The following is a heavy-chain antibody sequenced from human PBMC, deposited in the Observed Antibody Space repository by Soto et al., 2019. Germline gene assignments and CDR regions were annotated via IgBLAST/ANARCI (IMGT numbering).Heavy chain of an antibody. D-gene: IGHD2-2*01. V-gene: IGHV1-3*01. CDR2: IHAGDGKT. Sequence: QVQLVQSGAEVKKPGASVKISCKSSGYSFMNYAMHWVRQAPGQGLEWMGWIHAGDGKTKYAQKLQGRVTITRDTSESTAYMELSSLRFEDTAVYYCARVPRYSSDIVEVPAVMYEAWFDPWGQGTLVTVSS. CDR1: GYSFMNYA. CDR3: ARVPRYSSDIVEVPAVMYEAWFDP. J-gene: IGHJ5*02.